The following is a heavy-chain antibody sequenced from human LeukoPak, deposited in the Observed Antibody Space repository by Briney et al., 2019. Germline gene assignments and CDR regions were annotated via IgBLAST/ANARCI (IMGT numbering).Heavy chain of an antibody. Sequence: SETLSLTCTVSGGSISSSNYYWGWIRQPPGKGLEWIGSIYYSGTTYYKPSLKSRVTISVDTSKNQFSLKLSSVTAADTAVYYCARSPLSSSGWYRADYWGQGTLVTVSS. CDR2: IYYSGTT. CDR3: ARSPLSSSGWYRADY. CDR1: GGSISSSNYY. V-gene: IGHV4-39*01. J-gene: IGHJ4*02. D-gene: IGHD6-19*01.